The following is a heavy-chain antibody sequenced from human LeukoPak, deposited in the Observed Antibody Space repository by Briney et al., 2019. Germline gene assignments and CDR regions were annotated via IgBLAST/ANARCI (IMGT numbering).Heavy chain of an antibody. Sequence: GGSLRLSCSASGFTFSDYYMSWIRQAPGKGLEWVSYISGSSSTIYYADSVKGRFTISRDNAKNSLYLQMNSLRAEDTAVYYCARASEPYYYDSSGYHRRYFDYWGQGTLVTVSS. CDR3: ARASEPYYYDSSGYHRRYFDY. V-gene: IGHV3-11*04. J-gene: IGHJ4*02. D-gene: IGHD3-22*01. CDR2: ISGSSSTI. CDR1: GFTFSDYY.